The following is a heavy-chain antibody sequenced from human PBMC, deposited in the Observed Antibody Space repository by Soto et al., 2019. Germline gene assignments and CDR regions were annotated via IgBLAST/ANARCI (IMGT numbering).Heavy chain of an antibody. CDR2: IYYSGST. J-gene: IGHJ4*02. CDR1: GGSISSGGYY. D-gene: IGHD3-3*01. V-gene: IGHV4-31*03. Sequence: QVQLHESGPELVKPSQTLSLTCTVSGGSISSGGYYWSWIRQHPGKGLEWIGYIYYSGSTYYNPSLKSRVTISVDTSKNQFSLKLSSVTAADTAVYYCARGIYYDFWSGYPGYFDYWGQGTLVTVSS. CDR3: ARGIYYDFWSGYPGYFDY.